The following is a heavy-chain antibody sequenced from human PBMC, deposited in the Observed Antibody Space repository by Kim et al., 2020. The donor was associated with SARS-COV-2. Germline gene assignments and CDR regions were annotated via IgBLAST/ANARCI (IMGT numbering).Heavy chain of an antibody. V-gene: IGHV4-34*01. CDR2: INHSGST. D-gene: IGHD5-12*01. Sequence: SETLSLTCAVYGGSFSGYYWSWIRQPPGKGLEWIGEINHSGSTNYNPSLKSRVTISVDTAKNQFFLKLSSVTAADTAVYYCARSPARLRAFDIWGQGTMGTVSS. CDR1: GGSFSGYY. J-gene: IGHJ3*02. CDR3: ARSPARLRAFDI.